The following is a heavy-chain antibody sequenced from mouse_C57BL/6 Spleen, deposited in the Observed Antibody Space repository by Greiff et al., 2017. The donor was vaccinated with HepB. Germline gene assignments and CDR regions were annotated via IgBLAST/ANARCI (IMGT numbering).Heavy chain of an antibody. Sequence: SGPELVKPGASVKISCKASGYAFSSSWMNWVKQRPGKGLEWIGRIYPGDGDTNYNGKFKGKATLTADKSSSTAYMQLSSLTSEDSAVYFCARSSYSYYFDYWGQGTTLTVSS. D-gene: IGHD1-1*01. CDR3: ARSSYSYYFDY. CDR1: GYAFSSSW. J-gene: IGHJ2*01. CDR2: IYPGDGDT. V-gene: IGHV1-82*01.